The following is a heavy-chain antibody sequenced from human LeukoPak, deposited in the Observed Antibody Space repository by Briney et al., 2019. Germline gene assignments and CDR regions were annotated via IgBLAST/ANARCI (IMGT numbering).Heavy chain of an antibody. CDR3: ARPPQRRYYDSTGYYWVY. J-gene: IGHJ4*02. V-gene: IGHV4-34*01. CDR2: INHSGST. CDR1: GGSFSGYY. D-gene: IGHD3-22*01. Sequence: PSETLSLTCAVYGGSFSGYYWSWIRQPPGKGLEWIGEINHSGSTNYNPSLKSRVTISVDTSKNQFSLKLSSVTAADTAVYYCARPPQRRYYDSTGYYWVYWGQGTLVTVSS.